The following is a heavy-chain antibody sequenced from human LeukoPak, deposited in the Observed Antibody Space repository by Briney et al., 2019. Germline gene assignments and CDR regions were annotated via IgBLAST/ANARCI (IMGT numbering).Heavy chain of an antibody. CDR1: GGSISSSSYY. D-gene: IGHD5-24*01. J-gene: IGHJ4*02. Sequence: SETLSLTCTVSGGSISSSSYYWGWIRQPPGKGLGWIGSIYYSGSTYYNPSLKSRVTISVDTSKNQFSLKLSSVTAADTAVYYCARLRGLEMATISYFDYWGQGTLVTVSS. CDR3: ARLRGLEMATISYFDY. V-gene: IGHV4-39*01. CDR2: IYYSGST.